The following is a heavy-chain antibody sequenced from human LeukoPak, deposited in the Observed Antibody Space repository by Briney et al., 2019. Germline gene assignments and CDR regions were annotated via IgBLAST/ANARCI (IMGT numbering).Heavy chain of an antibody. J-gene: IGHJ4*02. CDR3: AKDSWRYYNSSGYPIFLDY. D-gene: IGHD3-22*01. V-gene: IGHV3-30-3*01. CDR1: DFTFSTYA. Sequence: TGGSLRLSCVASDFTFSTYAMHWVRQAPGKGLECVAVTSYDGANKYYSDSVKGRFTMSRDNSKKTLYLQMNSLRAEDTAVYYCAKDSWRYYNSSGYPIFLDYWGQGTLVTVSS. CDR2: TSYDGANK.